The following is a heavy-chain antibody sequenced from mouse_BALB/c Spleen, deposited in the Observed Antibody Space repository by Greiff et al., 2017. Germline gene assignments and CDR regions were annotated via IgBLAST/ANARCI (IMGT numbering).Heavy chain of an antibody. Sequence: EVKLMESGGDLVKPGGSLKLSCAASGFTFSSYGMSWVRQTPDKRLEWVATISSGGSYTYYPDSVKGRFTISRDNAKNTLYLQMSSLKSEDTAMYYCARGGYHDGYYWFAYWGQGTLVTVSA. CDR2: ISSGGSYT. CDR1: GFTFSSYG. V-gene: IGHV5-6*01. D-gene: IGHD2-3*01. J-gene: IGHJ3*01. CDR3: ARGGYHDGYYWFAY.